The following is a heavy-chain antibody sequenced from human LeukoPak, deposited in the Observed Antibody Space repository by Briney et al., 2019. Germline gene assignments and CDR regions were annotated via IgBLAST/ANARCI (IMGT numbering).Heavy chain of an antibody. D-gene: IGHD4-17*01. CDR2: IIPIFGTA. CDR1: GGTFSSYA. J-gene: IGHJ3*02. CDR3: ARDPSYGDDAFDI. Sequence: ASVKVSCKASGGTFSSYAISWVRQAPGQGLEWMGRIIPIFGTANYAQKFQGRVTITTDESTSTAYMELSSLRSEDTAVYYCARDPSYGDDAFDIWGQGTMVTVSS. V-gene: IGHV1-69*05.